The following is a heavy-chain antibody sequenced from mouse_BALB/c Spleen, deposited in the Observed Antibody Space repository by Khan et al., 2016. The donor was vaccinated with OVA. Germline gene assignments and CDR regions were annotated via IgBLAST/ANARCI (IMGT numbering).Heavy chain of an antibody. CDR3: AGGKLLLRYPDYFDY. V-gene: IGHV3-2*02. CDR2: ISYSGST. J-gene: IGHJ2*01. Sequence: EVQLQESGPGLLKPSQSLSLTCTVTGYSITSDYAWNWIRQFPGNKLAWMAHISYSGSTTSNPSLRSRISITRDTSTNQFFLQLNSVTTVNQATYYYAGGKLLLRYPDYFDYWGQGTTLTVSS. CDR1: GYSITSDYA. D-gene: IGHD1-1*01.